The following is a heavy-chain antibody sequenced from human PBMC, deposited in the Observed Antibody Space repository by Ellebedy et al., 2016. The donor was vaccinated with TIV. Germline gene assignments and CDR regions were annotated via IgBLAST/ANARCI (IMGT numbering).Heavy chain of an antibody. CDR1: GYTFTSYG. J-gene: IGHJ4*02. Sequence: ASVKVSCKASGYTFTSYGISWVRQAPGQGLEWMGWISAYNGNTNYAQKLQGRVTMTRDTSIRTAYMELSKLRSDDTALYYCARGLNSNTSLFGHWGQGTLVTVSS. CDR3: ARGLNSNTSLFGH. D-gene: IGHD3-3*01. CDR2: ISAYNGNT. V-gene: IGHV1-18*04.